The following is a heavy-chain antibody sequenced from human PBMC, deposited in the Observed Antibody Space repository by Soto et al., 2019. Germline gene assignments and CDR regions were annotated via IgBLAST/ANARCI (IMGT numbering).Heavy chain of an antibody. V-gene: IGHV3-64*01. D-gene: IGHD6-6*01. CDR1: GFTLSGYA. J-gene: IGHJ6*03. CDR3: ARRARPDFYYMVV. Sequence: EVQLAESGGGLAQPGGSLRLSCAASGFTLSGYAMDWVRQAPGKGLEYVSGISSNGVGTYYANSVQGRFTISRDNSKNTVYLQMCSLRPEDMAVYYCARRARPDFYYMVVWGKGTTVTVSS. CDR2: ISSNGVGT.